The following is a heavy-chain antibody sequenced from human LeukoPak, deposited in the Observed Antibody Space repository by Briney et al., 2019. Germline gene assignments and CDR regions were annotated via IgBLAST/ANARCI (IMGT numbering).Heavy chain of an antibody. CDR1: GGSISSSDYS. Sequence: SETLSLTCTVSGGSISSSDYSWSWIRQPPGKGLEWIGNIYYSGSTYYNPSLKSRVNISVDTSKNQFSLKLTSVTAADTAVYYCARSQFYGSGSYQGRWFDPWGQGTLVTVSS. CDR3: ARSQFYGSGSYQGRWFDP. V-gene: IGHV4-30-4*07. CDR2: IYYSGST. D-gene: IGHD3-10*01. J-gene: IGHJ5*02.